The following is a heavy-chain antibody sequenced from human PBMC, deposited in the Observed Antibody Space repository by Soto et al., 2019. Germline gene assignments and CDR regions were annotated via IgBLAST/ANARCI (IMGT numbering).Heavy chain of an antibody. Sequence: EVQLLESGGGLVQPGGSLRLSCAASGSTFSSYAMSWVRQAPGKGLEWVSAISGSGGSTYYADSVKGRFTISRDNSKNTLYLQMNSLRAEDTAVYYCANREKKGDYVDFYDYWGQGTLVTVSS. CDR2: ISGSGGST. CDR3: ANREKKGDYVDFYDY. D-gene: IGHD4-17*01. V-gene: IGHV3-23*01. CDR1: GSTFSSYA. J-gene: IGHJ4*02.